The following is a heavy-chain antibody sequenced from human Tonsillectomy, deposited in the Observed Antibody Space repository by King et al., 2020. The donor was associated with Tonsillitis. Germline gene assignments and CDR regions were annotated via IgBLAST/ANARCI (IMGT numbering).Heavy chain of an antibody. J-gene: IGHJ6*02. D-gene: IGHD1-14*01. Sequence: VQLVESGGGLVQPGRSLRLSCAASGFTLDEYAMHWVRQPPGKGLEWVSGITWNSGTIGYADSVKGRFTISRDNAKNSLYLQMNSLRAEDTALYYCAKGFRGGIPYSYYGMDVWGQGTTVTVSS. V-gene: IGHV3-9*01. CDR3: AKGFRGGIPYSYYGMDV. CDR2: ITWNSGTI. CDR1: GFTLDEYA.